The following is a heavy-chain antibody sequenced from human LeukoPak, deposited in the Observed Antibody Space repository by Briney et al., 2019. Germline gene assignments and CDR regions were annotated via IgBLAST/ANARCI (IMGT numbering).Heavy chain of an antibody. CDR2: VRYDGNNK. CDR3: AKDPGYDFWSAYYTDY. V-gene: IGHV3-30*02. J-gene: IGHJ4*02. D-gene: IGHD3-3*01. Sequence: GGSLRLSCVASGFTFSRYGMHWVRQAPGKGLEWVAFVRYDGNNKYYVDSVKGRFTISRDNSKNTLYLQMSSLRPEDTAVYYCAKDPGYDFWSAYYTDYWGQGTLVTVFS. CDR1: GFTFSRYG.